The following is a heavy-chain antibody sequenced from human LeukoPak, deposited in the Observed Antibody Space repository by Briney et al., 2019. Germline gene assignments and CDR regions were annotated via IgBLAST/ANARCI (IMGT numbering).Heavy chain of an antibody. V-gene: IGHV5-51*01. Sequence: GESLKISCKGSGYSFTSYWIGWVRQMPGKGLEWMGIIYPGDSDTRYSPSFQGQVTISADKSISTAYLQWSSLKASDTAMYYCARQVRREGYPRYFDYWGQGTLVTVSS. CDR3: ARQVRREGYPRYFDY. CDR2: IYPGDSDT. J-gene: IGHJ4*02. CDR1: GYSFTSYW. D-gene: IGHD5-24*01.